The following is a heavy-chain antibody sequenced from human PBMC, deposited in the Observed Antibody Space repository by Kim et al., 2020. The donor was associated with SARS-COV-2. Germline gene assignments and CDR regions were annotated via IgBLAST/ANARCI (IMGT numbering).Heavy chain of an antibody. J-gene: IGHJ4*02. CDR2: ISGSGGST. CDR1: GFTFSSYA. Sequence: GGSLRLSCAASGFTFSSYAMSWVRQAPGKGLEWVSAISGSGGSTYYADSVKSRFTISRDNSKNTVYLKMNSLRAEDKAVYYCAKASITMIVVAPDYWGQGTLVTVST. D-gene: IGHD3-22*01. CDR3: AKASITMIVVAPDY. V-gene: IGHV3-23*01.